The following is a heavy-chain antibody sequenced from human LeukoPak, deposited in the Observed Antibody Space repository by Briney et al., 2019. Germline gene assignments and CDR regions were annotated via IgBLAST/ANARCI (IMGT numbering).Heavy chain of an antibody. CDR3: ARQSPTMTTVTSYHYYGMDV. Sequence: GESLKISCKGSGYSFTSYWISWVRQMPGKGLEWMGRIDPSDSYTNYSPSFQGHVTISADKSISTAYLQWSSLKASDTAMYYCARQSPTMTTVTSYHYYGMDVWGQGTTVTVSS. CDR1: GYSFTSYW. J-gene: IGHJ6*02. V-gene: IGHV5-10-1*01. D-gene: IGHD4-11*01. CDR2: IDPSDSYT.